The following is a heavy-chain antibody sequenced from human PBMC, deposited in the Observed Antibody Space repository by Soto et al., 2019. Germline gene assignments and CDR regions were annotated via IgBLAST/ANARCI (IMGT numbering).Heavy chain of an antibody. Sequence: QVQLQESGPGLVKPSETLSLTCTVSGGSVSSGSYYWSWIRQPPGKGLEWIGYIYYSGSTNYNPSLKSRDTISVDTSKNQFSLKLSSVTAADTAVYYCARGTVFGVVLHPWGQGTLVTVSS. CDR2: IYYSGST. CDR3: ARGTVFGVVLHP. CDR1: GGSVSSGSYY. V-gene: IGHV4-61*01. D-gene: IGHD3-3*01. J-gene: IGHJ5*02.